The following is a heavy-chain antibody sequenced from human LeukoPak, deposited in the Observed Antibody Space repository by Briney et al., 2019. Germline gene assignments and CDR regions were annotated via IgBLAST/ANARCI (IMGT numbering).Heavy chain of an antibody. CDR1: GGSISSSRYY. CDR3: ARRLTDDY. Sequence: SETLSLTCTVSGGSISSSRYYWGWIRQPPGKGLEWIGSIYYSGSTYYNPSLKSRVTISVDTSKNQFSLKLSSVTAADTAVYYCARRLTDDYWGQGTLVTVSS. D-gene: IGHD2-21*02. V-gene: IGHV4-39*01. CDR2: IYYSGST. J-gene: IGHJ4*02.